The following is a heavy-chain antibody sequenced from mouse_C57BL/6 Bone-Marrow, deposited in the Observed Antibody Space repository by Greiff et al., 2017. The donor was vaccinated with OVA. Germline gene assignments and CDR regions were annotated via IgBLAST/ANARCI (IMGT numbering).Heavy chain of an antibody. CDR3: ARWGWGYAY. CDR1: GYAFSSSW. J-gene: IGHJ2*01. V-gene: IGHV1-82*01. D-gene: IGHD2-2*01. Sequence: VKLMESGPELVKPGASVKISCKASGYAFSSSWMNWVKQRPGKGLEWIGRIYPGDGDTNYNGKFKGKATLTADKSSSTAYMQLSSLTSEDSAVYFCARWGWGYAYWGQGTTLTVSS. CDR2: IYPGDGDT.